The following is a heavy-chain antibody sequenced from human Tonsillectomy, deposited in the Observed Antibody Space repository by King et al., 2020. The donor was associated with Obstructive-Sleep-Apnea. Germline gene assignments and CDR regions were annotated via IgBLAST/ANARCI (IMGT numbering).Heavy chain of an antibody. CDR1: GGSIIEGGFF. J-gene: IGHJ4*02. CDR2: LHYGRNT. D-gene: IGHD4-17*01. CDR3: TTGDY. Sequence: MQLQESGPGLVKPSETLSLNCTVSGGSIIEGGFFWTWIRQPPGKGLEWIGSLHYGRNTYYSPSLKSRVTISVDTSKNQFSLHINPVTAADTAVYYCTTGDYWGQGSRVTVSS. V-gene: IGHV4-39*07.